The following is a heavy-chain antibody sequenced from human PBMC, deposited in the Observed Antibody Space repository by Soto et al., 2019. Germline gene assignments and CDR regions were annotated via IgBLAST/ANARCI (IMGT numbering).Heavy chain of an antibody. D-gene: IGHD1-1*01. Sequence: GGSLRLSCAASGFTFSTYRMHWVRQVPGKGLVWVSRISSDGSSTNYADSVKGRFTISRDNAKNTLYLHLDSLRAEDTAVYYCVRGHCTSMNCYGLGNPTSGTENIYGVDVWGQGTSVTVSS. CDR2: ISSDGSST. CDR3: VRGHCTSMNCYGLGNPTSGTENIYGVDV. J-gene: IGHJ6*02. CDR1: GFTFSTYR. V-gene: IGHV3-74*01.